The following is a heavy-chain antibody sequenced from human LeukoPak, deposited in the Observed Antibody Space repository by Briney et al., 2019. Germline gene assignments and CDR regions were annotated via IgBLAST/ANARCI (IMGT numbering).Heavy chain of an antibody. Sequence: SETLSLTCTVSGYSISSGYYWGWIRQAPGKGLEWIAYVSNSGATNSNPALKSRVTMLVYTPKNQFSLKLRSVTAADTAVYYCATARSSGRGYGYFDYWGQGHLVTVSS. V-gene: IGHV4-61*01. CDR1: GYSISSGYY. J-gene: IGHJ4*01. CDR2: VSNSGAT. CDR3: ATARSSGRGYGYFDY. D-gene: IGHD5-12*01.